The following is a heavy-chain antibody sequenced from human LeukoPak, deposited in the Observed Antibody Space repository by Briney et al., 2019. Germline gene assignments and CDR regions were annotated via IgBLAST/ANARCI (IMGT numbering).Heavy chain of an antibody. J-gene: IGHJ4*01. Sequence: GGSLRLSCAASGFTFSSYRMTWVRQAPGKGLEWVSSLSSSNTYIDYADSVKGRFTISRDDAKNSLYLQMNSLRAEDTAVYYCARVAPFRQYCSGGSCFNLDYWGQGTLVTVSS. CDR2: LSSSNTYI. CDR3: ARVAPFRQYCSGGSCFNLDY. CDR1: GFTFSSYR. D-gene: IGHD2-15*01. V-gene: IGHV3-21*01.